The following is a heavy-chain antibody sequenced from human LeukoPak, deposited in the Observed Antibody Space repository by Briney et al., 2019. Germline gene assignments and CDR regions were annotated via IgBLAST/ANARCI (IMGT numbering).Heavy chain of an antibody. CDR3: ARQRYCSSTSCYSYYAMDV. CDR1: GFTFSSYS. Sequence: PGGSLRLSCAASGFTFSSYSMNWVRQAPGKGLEWVSSISSSSSYIYYADSVKGRFTISRDNAKNSLFLQMNSLRAEDTAVYYCARQRYCSSTSCYSYYAMDVWGQGTTVTVSS. J-gene: IGHJ6*02. D-gene: IGHD2-2*01. CDR2: ISSSSSYI. V-gene: IGHV3-21*01.